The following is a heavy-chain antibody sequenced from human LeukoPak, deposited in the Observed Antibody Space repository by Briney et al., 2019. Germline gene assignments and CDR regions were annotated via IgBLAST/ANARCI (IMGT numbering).Heavy chain of an antibody. CDR1: GGSISSYY. CDR3: AREAYDSSGSYFDY. D-gene: IGHD3-22*01. CDR2: IYYSGST. V-gene: IGHV4-59*12. Sequence: PSETLSLTCTVSGGSISSYYWSWIRQPPGKGLEWIGYIYYSGSTYYNPSLKSRVTISVDTSKNQFSLKLSSVTAADTAVYYCAREAYDSSGSYFDYWGQGTLVTVSS. J-gene: IGHJ4*02.